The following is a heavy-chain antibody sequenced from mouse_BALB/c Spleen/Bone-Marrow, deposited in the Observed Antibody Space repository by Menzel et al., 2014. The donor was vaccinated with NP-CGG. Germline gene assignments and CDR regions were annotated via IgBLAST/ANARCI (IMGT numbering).Heavy chain of an antibody. CDR2: IYPYNGGT. D-gene: IGHD2-4*01. V-gene: IGHV1S29*02. Sequence: EVQLQQSGPELVKPGASVKISCKASGYTFTDYNMHWVKQSHGKSLEWIGYIYPYNGGTGYNQKFKTKATLTVDNSSSTAYMEHRSLTSEDSAVYYCVRKDYDSFFDYWGQGTTLTVSS. CDR1: GYTFTDYN. CDR3: VRKDYDSFFDY. J-gene: IGHJ2*01.